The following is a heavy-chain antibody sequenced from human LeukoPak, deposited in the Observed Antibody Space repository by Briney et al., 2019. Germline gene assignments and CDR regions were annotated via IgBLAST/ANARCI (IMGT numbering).Heavy chain of an antibody. CDR1: GYTFTSYG. CDR2: ISAYNGNT. J-gene: IGHJ4*02. Sequence: ASVKVSCKASGYTFTSYGISWVRQAPGQGLEWMGWISAYNGNTNYAQKLQGRVTMTTDTSTSTAYMELRSLRSDDTAVYYCARHGGVVVPAVEIDYWGQGTLVTVSS. V-gene: IGHV1-18*01. CDR3: ARHGGVVVPAVEIDY. D-gene: IGHD2-2*01.